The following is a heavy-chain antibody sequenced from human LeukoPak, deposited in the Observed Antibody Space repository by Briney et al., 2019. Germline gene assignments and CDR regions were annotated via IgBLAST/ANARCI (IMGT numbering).Heavy chain of an antibody. V-gene: IGHV3-30*02. CDR3: AKSMVRGVIPPLGYYGMDV. CDR2: IRYDGSNK. Sequence: GGSLRLSCAASGFTFSSYGMHWVRQAPGKGLEWVAFIRYDGSNKYYADSVKGRFTISRDNSKNTLYLQMNSLRAEDTAVYYCAKSMVRGVIPPLGYYGMDVWGQGTTVTVSS. D-gene: IGHD3-10*01. CDR1: GFTFSSYG. J-gene: IGHJ6*02.